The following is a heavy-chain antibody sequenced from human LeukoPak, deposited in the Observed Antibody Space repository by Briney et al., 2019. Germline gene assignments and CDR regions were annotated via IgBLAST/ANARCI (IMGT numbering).Heavy chain of an antibody. CDR3: ARGTLSGFYYSLDY. CDR2: TYYSSKWYN. J-gene: IGHJ4*02. D-gene: IGHD3-10*01. V-gene: IGHV6-1*01. CDR1: GDSVSSNNAA. Sequence: SQTLSLTCAISGDSVSSNNAAWNWIRQSPSRGLEWLGRTYYSSKWYNDYAVSVKSRIMINPDTSTNQFSLQLKSVTPEDTAVDCCARGTLSGFYYSLDYWGQGTLVTVSS.